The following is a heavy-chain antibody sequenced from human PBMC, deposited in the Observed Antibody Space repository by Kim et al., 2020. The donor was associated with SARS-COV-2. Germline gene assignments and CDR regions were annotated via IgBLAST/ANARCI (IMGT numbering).Heavy chain of an antibody. CDR3: ARLFGPLAYSSGP. CDR1: NASITSETKY. CDR2: IFYSGTT. Sequence: SETLSLTCTVSNASITSETKYWGWIRQPPGKGLEWIGSIFYSGTTYYNPSLKSRVTISVDTSKNQFSLKLSSVTAADTAVYYCARLFGPLAYSSGPWGPG. V-gene: IGHV4-39*01. J-gene: IGHJ5*02. D-gene: IGHD2-21*01.